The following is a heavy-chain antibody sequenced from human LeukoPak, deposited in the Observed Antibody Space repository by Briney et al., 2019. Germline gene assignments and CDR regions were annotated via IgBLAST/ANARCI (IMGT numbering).Heavy chain of an antibody. D-gene: IGHD3-3*01. CDR3: ARDRFCAY. Sequence: TGGSLRLSCAASGFTFSAYYMSWIRQAPGKGLEWVSYISSSSSYTNYADSVKGRFTISRDNVKNSLYLQMNSLRAEDTAVYYCARDRFCAYWGQGTLVTVSS. V-gene: IGHV3-11*05. J-gene: IGHJ4*02. CDR2: ISSSSSYT. CDR1: GFTFSAYY.